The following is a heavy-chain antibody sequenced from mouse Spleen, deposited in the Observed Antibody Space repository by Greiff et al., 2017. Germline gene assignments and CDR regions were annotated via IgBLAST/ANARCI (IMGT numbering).Heavy chain of an antibody. CDR2: IYPRSGNT. D-gene: IGHD2-3*01. CDR3: ARWDDGRGAMDY. J-gene: IGHJ4*01. CDR1: GYTFTSYG. V-gene: IGHV1-81*01. Sequence: VQLQESGAELARPGASVKLSCKASGYTFTSYGISWVKQRTGQGLEWIGEIYPRSGNTYYNEKFKGKATLTADKSSSTAYMELRSLTSEDSAVYFCARWDDGRGAMDYWGQGTSVTVSS.